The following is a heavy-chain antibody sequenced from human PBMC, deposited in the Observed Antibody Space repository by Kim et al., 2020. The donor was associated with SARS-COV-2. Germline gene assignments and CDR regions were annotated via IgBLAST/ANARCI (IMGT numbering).Heavy chain of an antibody. J-gene: IGHJ6*02. CDR1: GFTFSSYA. D-gene: IGHD3-10*01. CDR2: ISGSGGST. CDR3: ATSEYYYGSGSYYNSPYYCYGMDV. V-gene: IGHV3-23*01. Sequence: GGSLRLSCAASGFTFSSYAMSWVRQAPGKGLEWVSAISGSGGSTYYADSVKGRFTISRDNSKNTLYLQMNSLRAEDTAVYYCATSEYYYGSGSYYNSPYYCYGMDVWGQGTTVTVSS.